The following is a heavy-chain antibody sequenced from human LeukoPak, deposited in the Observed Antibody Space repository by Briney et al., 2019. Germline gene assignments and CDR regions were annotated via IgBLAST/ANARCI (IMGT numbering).Heavy chain of an antibody. CDR3: ARHGYGSLPPLDY. CDR2: IYYSGST. V-gene: IGHV4-39*01. J-gene: IGHJ4*02. Sequence: SETLSLTCTVPGGSISSSSYYWGWIRQPPGKGLEWIGSIYYSGSTYYNPSLKSRVTISVDTFKNQFSLKLSSVTAADTAVYYCARHGYGSLPPLDYWGQGTLVTVSS. CDR1: GGSISSSSYY. D-gene: IGHD5-18*01.